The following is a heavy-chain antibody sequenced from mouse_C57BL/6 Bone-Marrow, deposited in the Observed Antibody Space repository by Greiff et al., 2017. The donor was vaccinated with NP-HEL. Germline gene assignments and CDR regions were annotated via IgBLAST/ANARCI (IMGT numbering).Heavy chain of an antibody. J-gene: IGHJ3*01. D-gene: IGHD2-4*01. V-gene: IGHV5-4*03. Sequence: DVKLVESGGGLVKPGGSLKLSCAASGFTFSSYAMSWVRQTPEKRLEWVATISDGGSYTYYPDNVKGRFTISRDNAKNNLYLQMSHLKSEDTAMYYCARAYDYDGWFAYWGQGTLVTVSA. CDR2: ISDGGSYT. CDR3: ARAYDYDGWFAY. CDR1: GFTFSSYA.